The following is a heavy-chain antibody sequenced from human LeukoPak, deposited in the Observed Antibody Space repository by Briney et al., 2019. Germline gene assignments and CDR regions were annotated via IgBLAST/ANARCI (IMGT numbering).Heavy chain of an antibody. J-gene: IGHJ6*02. CDR3: AKGVVIPWYGMDV. D-gene: IGHD3-3*01. CDR2: ISYDGSNK. V-gene: IGHV3-30*18. Sequence: GGSLRLSCAASGFTFSSYGMQWVRQAPGKGLEWVAVISYDGSNKYYADSVKGRFTIFRDNSKNTLYLQMNSLRAEDTAVYYCAKGVVIPWYGMDVWGQGTTVTVSS. CDR1: GFTFSSYG.